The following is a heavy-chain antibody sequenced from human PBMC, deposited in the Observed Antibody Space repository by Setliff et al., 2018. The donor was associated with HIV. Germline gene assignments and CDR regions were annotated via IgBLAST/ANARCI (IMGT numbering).Heavy chain of an antibody. J-gene: IGHJ6*02. Sequence: SETLSLTCTVSGGSISSSNWWGWIRQPPGKGLEWIGYIYYSGSTKYNPSLKRRVIMSVDTSKNQFSLKLSSVTALDTAVYYCARARYTVIRGDAGMDVWGPGTTVTVSS. V-gene: IGHV4-28*06. CDR3: ARARYTVIRGDAGMDV. D-gene: IGHD3-10*01. CDR1: GGSISSSNW. CDR2: IYYSGST.